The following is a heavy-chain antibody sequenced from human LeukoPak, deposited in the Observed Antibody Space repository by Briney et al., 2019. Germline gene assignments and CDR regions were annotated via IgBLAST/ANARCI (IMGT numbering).Heavy chain of an antibody. CDR1: GITLSNYG. Sequence: PGGSLRLSCAVSGITLSNYGMSWVRQAPGKGLELVAGISDSTGSTNYADSVKGRFTISRDNRKNTLYLQMNSLRAEDTAVYFCAKRGVVIRVILVGFHKEAYYFDSWGQGALVTVSS. CDR2: ISDSTGST. V-gene: IGHV3-23*01. CDR3: AKRGVVIRVILVGFHKEAYYFDS. D-gene: IGHD3-22*01. J-gene: IGHJ4*02.